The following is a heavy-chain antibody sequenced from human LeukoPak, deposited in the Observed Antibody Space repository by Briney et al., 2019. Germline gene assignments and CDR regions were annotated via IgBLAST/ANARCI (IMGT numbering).Heavy chain of an antibody. J-gene: IGHJ3*02. Sequence: SETLSLTCTVSGGSITNSYWNWIRQSPGKGLEWIGYINYSGSTNYNPSLKSRVTISVDASMNQFSLKLSSVTASDTAVYFCARDPLSTNDFDIWGQGTMVTVSS. CDR3: ARDPLSTNDFDI. CDR2: INYSGST. CDR1: GGSITNSY. D-gene: IGHD1-1*01. V-gene: IGHV4-59*01.